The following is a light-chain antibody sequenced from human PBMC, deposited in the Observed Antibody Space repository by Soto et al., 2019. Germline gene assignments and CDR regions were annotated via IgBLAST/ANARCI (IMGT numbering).Light chain of an antibody. CDR1: SSDVGGYDF. J-gene: IGLJ2*01. Sequence: QSARTQPASVSGSPGQSVTISCTGTSSDVGGYDFVSWYQHYPGKAPKLMIYEVNNRPSGVSDRFSGSKSGNTASLTSSWLHAEDEADYYCSSYTNSSPWIFGGGTTLTVL. CDR3: SSYTNSSPWI. V-gene: IGLV2-14*01. CDR2: EVN.